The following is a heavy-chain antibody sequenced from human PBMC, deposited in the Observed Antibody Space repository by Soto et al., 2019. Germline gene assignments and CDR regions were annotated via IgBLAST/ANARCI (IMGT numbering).Heavy chain of an antibody. Sequence: QVQLVESGGGVVQPGRSLRLSCAASGFTFSSYGMHWVRQAPGKGLEWVAVISYDGSNKYYADSVKGRFTISRDNSKNTLYLQMNSLRAEDTAVYYCAKDRRRWLQSSDVWGQGTTVTVSS. J-gene: IGHJ6*02. D-gene: IGHD4-4*01. CDR3: AKDRRRWLQSSDV. CDR1: GFTFSSYG. V-gene: IGHV3-30*18. CDR2: ISYDGSNK.